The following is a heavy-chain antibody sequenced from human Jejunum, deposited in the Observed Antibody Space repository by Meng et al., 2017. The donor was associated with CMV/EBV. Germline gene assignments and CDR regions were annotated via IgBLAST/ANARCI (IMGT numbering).Heavy chain of an antibody. J-gene: IGHJ4*02. Sequence: EVQLLESGGGLVQAGGSLRLSCAASGFTFSSHAMNWVRQAPGKGLEWVSAITSSGGSTFYADSVKGRFTISRDNSKNTLYMQMNSLRAEDTAVYYCAKDFRGFPGYWGQGTLVTVSS. D-gene: IGHD3-16*01. CDR1: GFTFSSHA. V-gene: IGHV3-23*01. CDR2: ITSSGGST. CDR3: AKDFRGFPGY.